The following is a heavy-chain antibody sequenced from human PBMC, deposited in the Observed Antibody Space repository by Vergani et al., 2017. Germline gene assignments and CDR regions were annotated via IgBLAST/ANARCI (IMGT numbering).Heavy chain of an antibody. CDR2: IYTSGST. CDR3: ARGKVLLWFGELLPSSYFDY. Sequence: QVQLQESGPGLVKPSQTLSLTCTVSGGSISSGSYYWSWIRQPAGKGLEWIGRIYTSGSTNYNHSLKSRVTISVDTSKNQFSLKLSSVTAADTAVYYCARGKVLLWFGELLPSSYFDYWGQGTLVTVSS. V-gene: IGHV4-61*02. CDR1: GGSISSGSYY. D-gene: IGHD3-10*01. J-gene: IGHJ4*02.